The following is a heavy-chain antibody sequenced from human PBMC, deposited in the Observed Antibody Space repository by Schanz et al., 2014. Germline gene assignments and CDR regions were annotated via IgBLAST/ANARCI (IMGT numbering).Heavy chain of an antibody. D-gene: IGHD3-10*01. Sequence: EAQVVESGGGLVKPGGSLRLSCVASGFTFSNAWMNWVRQGPGNRLEWVGRIQSRSDGGTTDYAAPVKGRFIISRDDSRNTLYLQMSGLKTEDTAVYYCSTTPNFYASGTYSWFDPWGQGTRVTVSS. CDR3: STTPNFYASGTYSWFDP. CDR1: GFTFSNAW. CDR2: IQSRSDGGTT. V-gene: IGHV3-15*01. J-gene: IGHJ5*02.